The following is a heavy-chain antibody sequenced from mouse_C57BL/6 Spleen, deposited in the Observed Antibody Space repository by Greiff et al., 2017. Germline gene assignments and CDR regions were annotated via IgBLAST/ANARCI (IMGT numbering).Heavy chain of an antibody. V-gene: IGHV1-55*01. Sequence: VQLQQPGAELVKPGASVKMSCKASGYTFTSYWITWVKQRPGQGLEWIGDIYPGSGSTNYNEKFKSKATLTVDTSSSTASMQLSSLTSEDSAVYYCSRGYDGYYVGWFAYWGQGTLVTVSA. J-gene: IGHJ3*01. CDR3: SRGYDGYYVGWFAY. CDR1: GYTFTSYW. CDR2: IYPGSGST. D-gene: IGHD2-3*01.